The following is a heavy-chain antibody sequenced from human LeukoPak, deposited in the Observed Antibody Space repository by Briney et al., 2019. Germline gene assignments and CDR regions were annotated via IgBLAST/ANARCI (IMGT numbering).Heavy chain of an antibody. CDR3: AKGGYSNGRYYYYYMDV. J-gene: IGHJ6*03. D-gene: IGHD5-18*01. V-gene: IGHV3-11*01. CDR1: GFIFRDYP. CDR2: ISTSGNTI. Sequence: GGSLRLSCVGSGFIFRDYPMIWMRQAPGKGLEWISYISTSGNTIYYADSVKGRFTISRDNAKDSLFLHMNSLRAEDTAVYYCAKGGYSNGRYYYYYMDVWGEGTTVTVSS.